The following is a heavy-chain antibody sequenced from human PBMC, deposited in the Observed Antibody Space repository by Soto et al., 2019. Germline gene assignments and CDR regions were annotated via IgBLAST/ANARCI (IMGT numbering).Heavy chain of an antibody. V-gene: IGHV4-39*07. D-gene: IGHD6-19*01. CDR3: ARDRSIAVAGTAYYYYGMDI. J-gene: IGHJ6*02. CDR1: GGSINNMSYS. Sequence: SDTLSLTCSVSGGSINNMSYSRGWIRQPPGKGLVWIGTFYNNENPNYNPSLKSRVTISVDTSKNQFSLKLSSVTAADTAVYYCARDRSIAVAGTAYYYYGMDIWGQGTTVTVSS. CDR2: FYNNENP.